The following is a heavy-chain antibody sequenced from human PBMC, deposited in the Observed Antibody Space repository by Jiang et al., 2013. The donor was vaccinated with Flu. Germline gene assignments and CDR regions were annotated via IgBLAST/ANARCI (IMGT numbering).Heavy chain of an antibody. V-gene: IGHV3-30*18. Sequence: VQLLESGGGVVQPGGSLRLSCAGTGFTFSNYGMHWVRQAPGKGLEWVAVASYDGREDSYADSVKGRFTISRDISKNTLYLQMNSLRVEDTAIYYCAKDPEHYYGSWRDWGQGTLVTVSS. CDR1: GFTFSNYG. CDR2: ASYDGRED. J-gene: IGHJ4*02. CDR3: AKDPEHYYGSWRD. D-gene: IGHD3-10*01.